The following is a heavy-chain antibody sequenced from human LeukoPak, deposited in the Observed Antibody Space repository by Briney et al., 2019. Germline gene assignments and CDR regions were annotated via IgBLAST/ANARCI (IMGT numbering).Heavy chain of an antibody. D-gene: IGHD6-13*01. J-gene: IGHJ4*02. V-gene: IGHV4-34*01. CDR1: GGSFSGYY. Sequence: SETLSLTCAVYGGSFSGYYWSRIRQPPGKGLEWIGEINHSGSTNYNPSLKSRVTISVDTSKNQFSLKLSSVTAADTAVYCCATLGGSSSWSYDYWGQGTLVTVSS. CDR2: INHSGST. CDR3: ATLGGSSSWSYDY.